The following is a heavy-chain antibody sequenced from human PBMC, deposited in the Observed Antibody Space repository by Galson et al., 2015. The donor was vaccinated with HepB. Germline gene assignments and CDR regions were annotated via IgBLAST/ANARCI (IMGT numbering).Heavy chain of an antibody. CDR3: ARRSGGWELLHFDY. Sequence: SETLSLTCTVSGGSISSSSYFWDRIRQPPGKGLEYIGSIYYSGSTYYNPSLKSRVTISVDTSKNQFSLKLSSVTAADTAVYYCARRSGGWELLHFDYWGQGTLVTVSS. CDR1: GGSISSSSYF. J-gene: IGHJ4*02. D-gene: IGHD1-26*01. V-gene: IGHV4-39*01. CDR2: IYYSGST.